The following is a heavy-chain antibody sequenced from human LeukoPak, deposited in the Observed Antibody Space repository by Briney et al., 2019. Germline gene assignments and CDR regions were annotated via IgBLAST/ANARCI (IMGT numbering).Heavy chain of an antibody. D-gene: IGHD3-22*01. Sequence: PGGSLRLSCAASGFTFSSYAMHWVRQAPGKGLEWVSSISSSSSYIYYADSVKGRFTISRDNAKNSLHLQMNSLRAEDTAVYYCAKNYYDSSGLFDYWGQGTLVIVSS. J-gene: IGHJ4*02. CDR1: GFTFSSYA. CDR2: ISSSSSYI. V-gene: IGHV3-21*01. CDR3: AKNYYDSSGLFDY.